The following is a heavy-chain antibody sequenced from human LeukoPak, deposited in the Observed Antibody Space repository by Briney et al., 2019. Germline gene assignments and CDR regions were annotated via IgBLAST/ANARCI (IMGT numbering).Heavy chain of an antibody. CDR3: VRGWWGFDY. D-gene: IGHD2-15*01. CDR1: GYTFTSFW. CDR2: IYPGDSDT. Sequence: GESLKISCKGSGYTFTSFWIGWVRQMPGKGLEWMASIYPGDSDTTYSPSFQGQVTISADKSSSTAYLRLSSLKASDTAIYYCVRGWWGFDYWGQGSLVTVSS. V-gene: IGHV5-51*01. J-gene: IGHJ4*02.